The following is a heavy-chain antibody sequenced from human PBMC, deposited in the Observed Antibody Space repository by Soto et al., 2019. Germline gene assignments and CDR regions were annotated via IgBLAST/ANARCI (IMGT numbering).Heavy chain of an antibody. Sequence: PGESLKISCKGSGYSFTSYWIGWVRQMPGKGLEWMGIIYPGDSDTRYSPSFQGQVTISADKSTSTAYLQWSSLKASDTAMYYCARRWYYGSGSPKAFDIWGQGTMVTVSS. CDR1: GYSFTSYW. D-gene: IGHD3-10*01. J-gene: IGHJ3*02. V-gene: IGHV5-51*01. CDR2: IYPGDSDT. CDR3: ARRWYYGSGSPKAFDI.